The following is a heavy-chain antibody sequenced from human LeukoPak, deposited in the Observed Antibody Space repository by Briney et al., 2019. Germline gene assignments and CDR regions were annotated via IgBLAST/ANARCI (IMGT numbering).Heavy chain of an antibody. CDR3: ARDLYDFWSGFDI. CDR2: ISSSSSYI. D-gene: IGHD3-3*01. J-gene: IGHJ3*02. V-gene: IGHV3-21*01. Sequence: GGSLRLSCAASGFTFSSYSMNWVRQAPGKGLEWVSSISSSSSYIYYADAVKGRVTISRDNAKNSLYLQMNSLRAEDTAVYYCARDLYDFWSGFDIWGQGTMVTVSS. CDR1: GFTFSSYS.